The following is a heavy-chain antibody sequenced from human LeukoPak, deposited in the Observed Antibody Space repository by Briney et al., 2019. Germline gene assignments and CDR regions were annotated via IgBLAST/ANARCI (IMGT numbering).Heavy chain of an antibody. CDR2: IIPIFGTA. D-gene: IGHD3-10*01. Sequence: ASVKVSCKASGGTFSSYAISWVRQAPGQGLEWMGGIIPIFGTANYAQKFQGRVTMTRDTSTSTVYMELSSLRSEDTAVYYCARRGPGAAFDIWGQGTMVTVSS. J-gene: IGHJ3*02. V-gene: IGHV1-69*05. CDR1: GGTFSSYA. CDR3: ARRGPGAAFDI.